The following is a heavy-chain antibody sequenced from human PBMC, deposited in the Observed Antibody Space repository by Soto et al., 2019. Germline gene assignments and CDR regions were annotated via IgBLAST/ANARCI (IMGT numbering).Heavy chain of an antibody. V-gene: IGHV3-21*01. Sequence: GGSLGLSCAASGFTFSRYSMNWVRQAPGMGLEWVSSISSSSRYIYYADSVRGRFTISRDNAKNSLYLQINSLRAEDTAVYYCARDRLVVATSAPPYCYYGMAVWAHGTTVTGSS. D-gene: IGHD2-15*01. CDR2: ISSSSRYI. J-gene: IGHJ6*02. CDR1: GFTFSRYS. CDR3: ARDRLVVATSAPPYCYYGMAV.